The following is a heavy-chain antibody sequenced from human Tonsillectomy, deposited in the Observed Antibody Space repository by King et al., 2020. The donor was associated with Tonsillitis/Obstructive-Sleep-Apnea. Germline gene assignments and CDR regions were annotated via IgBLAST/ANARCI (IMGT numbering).Heavy chain of an antibody. CDR2: IKSKTDGGTT. Sequence: VQLVESGGGLVKPGGSLRLSCAASGFTFSNAWMSWGRQAPGKGLEWVGRIKSKTDGGTTDYAAPGKGRFTISRDDSKNTLYLQMNSLKTEDTPVYYCTTGDVLRFLGGGYWGQGTLVTVSS. V-gene: IGHV3-15*01. CDR3: TTGDVLRFLGGGY. J-gene: IGHJ4*02. CDR1: GFTFSNAW. D-gene: IGHD3-3*01.